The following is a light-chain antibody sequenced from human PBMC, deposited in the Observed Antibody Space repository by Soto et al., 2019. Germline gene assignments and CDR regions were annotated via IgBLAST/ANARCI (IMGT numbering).Light chain of an antibody. J-gene: IGLJ2*01. CDR1: SSNIGAGFD. CDR2: GNN. CDR3: QSYDSSLSVVV. V-gene: IGLV1-40*01. Sequence: QSVLTQPPSVSGAPGQRVTISCTGSSSNIGAGFDAHWYQQVPGTSPKLLIYGNNNRPSGVPDRFSGSKSGTSASLAITGLQAEDEADYYCQSYDSSLSVVVFGGGTKLTVL.